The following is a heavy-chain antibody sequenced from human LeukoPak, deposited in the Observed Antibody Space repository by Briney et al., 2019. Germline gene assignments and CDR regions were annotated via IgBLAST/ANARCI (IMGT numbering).Heavy chain of an antibody. V-gene: IGHV3-74*01. CDR2: INSDGSST. CDR1: AFTVSSNY. J-gene: IGHJ5*02. D-gene: IGHD2-8*01. CDR3: AREFSMSSSP. Sequence: GGSLRLSCAASAFTVSSNYMSWVRQAPGKGLVWVSRINSDGSSTSYADSVKGRFTISRDNAKNTLYLQMNSLRAEDTAVYYCAREFSMSSSPWGQGTLVTVSS.